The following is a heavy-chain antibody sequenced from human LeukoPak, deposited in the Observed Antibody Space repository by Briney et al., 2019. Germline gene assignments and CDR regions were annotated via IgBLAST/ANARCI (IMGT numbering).Heavy chain of an antibody. D-gene: IGHD6-13*01. J-gene: IGHJ4*02. CDR3: ARAQVGGIAAAGPGYYFDY. V-gene: IGHV1-2*04. CDR2: INPNSGGT. CDR1: GYTFTYYY. Sequence: ASVKVSCKASGYTFTYYYIHWMRQAPGQGLEWMGWINPNSGGTNYAQKFQGWVTMTRDTSISTAYMELSRLRSDDTAVYYCARAQVGGIAAAGPGYYFDYWGQGTLVTVSS.